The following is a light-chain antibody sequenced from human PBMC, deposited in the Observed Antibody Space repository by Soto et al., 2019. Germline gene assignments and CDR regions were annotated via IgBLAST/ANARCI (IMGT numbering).Light chain of an antibody. CDR2: GAS. V-gene: IGKV3-15*01. CDR1: QTISND. Sequence: EAVMTQSPATLSVSPGESATLSCRSSQTISNDLAWYQQRPGQPPRLLIYGASTRATGTPVRFSGSGSGTELTLAISDLQSEDFAVYYCQQYNDWPKWTFGQGTNVELK. J-gene: IGKJ1*01. CDR3: QQYNDWPKWT.